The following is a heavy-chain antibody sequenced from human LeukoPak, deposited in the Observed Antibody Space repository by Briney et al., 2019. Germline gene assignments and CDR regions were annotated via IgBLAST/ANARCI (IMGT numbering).Heavy chain of an antibody. D-gene: IGHD2-15*01. Sequence: GGSLRLSCAAAGFIVSSNYMSWVRQAPGKGLEWVSVIYSGGSTYYADSVKGRFTISRDNSKNTLYLQMNSLRAEDTAVYYCARDARYCSGGSCYSGTEWGQGTLVTVSS. CDR1: GFIVSSNY. V-gene: IGHV3-53*01. CDR2: IYSGGST. CDR3: ARDARYCSGGSCYSGTE. J-gene: IGHJ4*02.